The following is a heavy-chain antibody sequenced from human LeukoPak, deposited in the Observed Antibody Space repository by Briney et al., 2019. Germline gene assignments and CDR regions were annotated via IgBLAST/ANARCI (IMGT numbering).Heavy chain of an antibody. CDR1: GYTLTELS. Sequence: ASVKVSCKVSGYTLTELSMHWVRQAPGKGLEWMRGFDPEDGETIYAQKFQGRVTMTEDTSTDTAYMELSSLRSEDTAVYYCATPREYCSGGSCQPAKGCFDYWGQGTLVTVSS. CDR2: FDPEDGET. CDR3: ATPREYCSGGSCQPAKGCFDY. D-gene: IGHD2-15*01. J-gene: IGHJ4*02. V-gene: IGHV1-24*01.